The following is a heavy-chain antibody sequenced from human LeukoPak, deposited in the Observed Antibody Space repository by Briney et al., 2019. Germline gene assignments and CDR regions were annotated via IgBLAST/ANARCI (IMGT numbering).Heavy chain of an antibody. CDR2: IYYSGST. CDR3: ASVRRGFGESSKYYSYYYMDV. CDR1: GGSISNSFYF. D-gene: IGHD3-10*01. V-gene: IGHV4-39*01. Sequence: SETLSLTCTVSGGSISNSFYFWGWIRQPPGKGLEWIGNIYYSGSTYNNPSLKSRVTISVDTSKNHFSLNLRSVTAADTAVYYCASVRRGFGESSKYYSYYYMDVWGNGTTVTISS. J-gene: IGHJ6*03.